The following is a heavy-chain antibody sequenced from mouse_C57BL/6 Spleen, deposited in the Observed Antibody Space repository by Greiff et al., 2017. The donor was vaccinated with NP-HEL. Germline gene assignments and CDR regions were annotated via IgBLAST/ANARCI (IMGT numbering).Heavy chain of an antibody. J-gene: IGHJ1*03. CDR2: IYPSDSET. Sequence: QVQLQQPGAELVRPGSSVKLSCKASGYTFTSYWMDWVKQRPGQGLEWIGNIYPSDSETHYNQKFKDKATLTVDKSSSTAYMQLSSLTSEDSAVYDCARVVPQYDGSSWYVDVWGTGTTVTVSS. CDR1: GYTFTSYW. CDR3: ARVVPQYDGSSWYVDV. D-gene: IGHD1-1*01. V-gene: IGHV1-61*01.